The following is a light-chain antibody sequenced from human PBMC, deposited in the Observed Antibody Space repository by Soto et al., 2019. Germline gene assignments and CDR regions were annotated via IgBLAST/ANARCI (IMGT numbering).Light chain of an antibody. Sequence: DIPVTECPFSLSACVRDRVPIICRASQNITNYFNWYQQKPGKAPTLLIYAASSLQSGVPSRFSGSGSGTEFTLTISSLQPDDFATYYCQQSNSYSSGQGAKVDI. CDR2: AAS. J-gene: IGKJ1*01. CDR3: QQSNSYS. V-gene: IGKV1-17*01. CDR1: QNITNY.